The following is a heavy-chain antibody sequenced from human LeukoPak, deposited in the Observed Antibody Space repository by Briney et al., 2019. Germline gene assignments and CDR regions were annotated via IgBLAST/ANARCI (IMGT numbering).Heavy chain of an antibody. V-gene: IGHV4-61*02. D-gene: IGHD2-2*01. CDR1: GGSISSGSYY. CDR2: IYTSGST. CDR3: ARVVPAAIAYYYYMDV. J-gene: IGHJ6*03. Sequence: SETLSLTCTVSGGSISSGSYYWSWIRQPAGKGLEWIGRIYTSGSTNYNPSLKSRVTISVDTSKNQFSLKLSSVTAADTAVYYCARVVPAAIAYYYYMDVWGKGTTVTVSS.